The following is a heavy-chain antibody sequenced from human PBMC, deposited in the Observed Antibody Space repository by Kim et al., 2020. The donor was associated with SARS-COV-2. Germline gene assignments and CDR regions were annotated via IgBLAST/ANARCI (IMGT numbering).Heavy chain of an antibody. Sequence: RFTISRDNAKNSLYLQMNSLRAEDTAVYYCASPAITMVRGVINYYYGMDVWGQGTTVTVSS. CDR3: ASPAITMVRGVINYYYGMDV. J-gene: IGHJ6*02. V-gene: IGHV3-11*01. D-gene: IGHD3-10*01.